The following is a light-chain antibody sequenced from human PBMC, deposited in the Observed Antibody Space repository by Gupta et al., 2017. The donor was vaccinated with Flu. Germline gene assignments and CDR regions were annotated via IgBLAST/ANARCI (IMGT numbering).Light chain of an antibody. CDR1: QSVSSY. CDR2: DAS. Sequence: EIVLTQSPATLSLSPGERATLSCRASQSVSSYLAWYQQKPGQAPRLLIYDASNRATGIPARFSGSGYGTDFTLTISSREPEDFAVYYCQQHSNWPLFTFGHGTRVDMK. CDR3: QQHSNWPLFT. V-gene: IGKV3-11*01. J-gene: IGKJ3*01.